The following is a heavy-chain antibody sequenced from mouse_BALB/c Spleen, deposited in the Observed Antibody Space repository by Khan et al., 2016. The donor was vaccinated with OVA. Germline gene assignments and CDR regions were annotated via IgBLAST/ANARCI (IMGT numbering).Heavy chain of an antibody. CDR3: ARRNYYGYYFDY. D-gene: IGHD1-1*01. Sequence: EVQLQESGPGLVKPSQSLSLTCTVTGYSITSGYAWNWIRQFPGNKLEWMGYISYSGGTSYNPSLKSRISITRDTSKNQFFLQLNSGTTEDTATDYCARRNYYGYYFDYWGQGTTLTVSS. V-gene: IGHV3-2*02. J-gene: IGHJ2*01. CDR2: ISYSGGT. CDR1: GYSITSGYA.